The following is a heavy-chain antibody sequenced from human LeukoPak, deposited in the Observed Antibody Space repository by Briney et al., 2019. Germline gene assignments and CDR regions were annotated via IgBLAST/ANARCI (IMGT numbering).Heavy chain of an antibody. CDR1: GYTFTSYG. V-gene: IGHV1-18*01. CDR3: AVNYYDSSGYYYVLFDY. Sequence: GASVKVSCNASGYTFTSYGISWVRQAPGQGLEWMGWISAYNGNTNYAQKLQGRVTMTTDTSTSTAYMELSSLRSEDTAVYYCAVNYYDSSGYYYVLFDYWGQGTLVTVSS. J-gene: IGHJ4*02. D-gene: IGHD3-22*01. CDR2: ISAYNGNT.